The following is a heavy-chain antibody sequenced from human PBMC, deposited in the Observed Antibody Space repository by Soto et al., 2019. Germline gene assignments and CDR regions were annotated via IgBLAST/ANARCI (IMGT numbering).Heavy chain of an antibody. CDR3: ARGCIATRPDSFDP. J-gene: IGHJ5*02. V-gene: IGHV5-51*01. D-gene: IGHD6-6*01. Sequence: GESLKISCMGSGYSFTSYWIAWVRQMPGKGLEWMGVIYPGDSDTRYSPSFQGQVTISADKSISTAYLQWSSLKASDTAMYYCARGCIATRPDSFDPWGQGTLVTVSS. CDR2: IYPGDSDT. CDR1: GYSFTSYW.